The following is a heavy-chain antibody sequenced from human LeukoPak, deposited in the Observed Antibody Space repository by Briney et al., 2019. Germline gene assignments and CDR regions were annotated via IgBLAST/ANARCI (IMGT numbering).Heavy chain of an antibody. Sequence: QPGGSLRLSCAASGFTFSSYAMSWVRQAPGKGLEWVSAISGSGGSTYYADSVKGRFTISRDNSKNTLHLQMNSLRDEDTAVYYCAKDLTGDQNWIDPWGQGTLVTVSS. V-gene: IGHV3-23*01. CDR3: AKDLTGDQNWIDP. CDR1: GFTFSSYA. D-gene: IGHD7-27*01. CDR2: ISGSGGST. J-gene: IGHJ5*02.